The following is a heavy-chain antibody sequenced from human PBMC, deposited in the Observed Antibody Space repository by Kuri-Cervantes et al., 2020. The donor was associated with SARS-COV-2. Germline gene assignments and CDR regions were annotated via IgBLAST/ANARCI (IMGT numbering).Heavy chain of an antibody. Sequence: ASVKVSCKASGYTFTGYYMHWVRQAPGQGLEWMGWINPNSGGTNYAQKFQGWVTMTRDTSTSTAYMELSRLRSDDTAVYYCARQGGGGYEGVYYYYGMDVCEQAITTVSS. CDR3: ARQGGGGYEGVYYYYGMDV. CDR1: GYTFTGYY. J-gene: IGHJ6*01. CDR2: INPNSGGT. V-gene: IGHV1-2*04. D-gene: IGHD5-12*01.